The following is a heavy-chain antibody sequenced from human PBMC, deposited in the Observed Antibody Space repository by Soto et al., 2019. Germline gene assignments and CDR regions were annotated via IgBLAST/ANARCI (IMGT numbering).Heavy chain of an antibody. CDR3: ARDRRQQLAWGDAFDI. CDR1: GGTFSSYA. D-gene: IGHD6-13*01. J-gene: IGHJ3*02. V-gene: IGHV1-69*01. CDR2: IIPIFGTA. Sequence: QVQLVQSGAEVKKPGSSVKVSCKASGGTFSSYAISWVRRAPGQGLEWMGGIIPIFGTANYAQKFQGRVTITADESTSTAYMELSSLRSEDTAVYYCARDRRQQLAWGDAFDIWGQGTMVTVSS.